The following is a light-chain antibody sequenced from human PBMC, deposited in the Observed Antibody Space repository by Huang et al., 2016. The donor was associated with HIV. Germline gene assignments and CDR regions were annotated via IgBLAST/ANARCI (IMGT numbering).Light chain of an antibody. CDR1: QSVSSI. J-gene: IGKJ2*01. Sequence: EILMTQSPATLSVSPGERATLSCRASQSVSSILAGYQQKPGQAPRLLIYGASFRATVVPTRFSGSGSGTDFTLTISSLQSEDVAVYYFQQYNNGPPYTFGQGTKLEI. V-gene: IGKV3-15*01. CDR3: QQYNNGPPYT. CDR2: GAS.